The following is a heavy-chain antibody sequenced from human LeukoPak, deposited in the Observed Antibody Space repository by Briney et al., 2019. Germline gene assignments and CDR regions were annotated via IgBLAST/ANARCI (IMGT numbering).Heavy chain of an antibody. CDR3: ARVGAAASYGMDV. V-gene: IGHV4-31*03. CDR1: GGSISSGGYY. D-gene: IGHD6-25*01. CDR2: IYYSGST. J-gene: IGHJ6*02. Sequence: SETLSLTCTVSGGSISSGGYYWSWIRQHPGTGLEWIGYIYYSGSTYYNPSLKSRVTISVDTSKNQFSLKPSSVTAADTAVYYCARVGAAASYGMDVWGQGTTVTVSS.